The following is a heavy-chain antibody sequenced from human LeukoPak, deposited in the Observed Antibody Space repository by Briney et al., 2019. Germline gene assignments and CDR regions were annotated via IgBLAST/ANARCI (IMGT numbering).Heavy chain of an antibody. J-gene: IGHJ4*02. CDR1: GFTFSSYA. D-gene: IGHD2-15*01. Sequence: GGSLRLSCAASGFTFSSYAMSWVRQAPGKGLDWVGRIKSKTDGGTVEYAAPVKGRFTISRDDSKNTLYLQMNSLKTEDTAVYYCTTVKYCSGGTCYSRSDYWGQGVLVTVSS. V-gene: IGHV3-15*01. CDR3: TTVKYCSGGTCYSRSDY. CDR2: IKSKTDGGTV.